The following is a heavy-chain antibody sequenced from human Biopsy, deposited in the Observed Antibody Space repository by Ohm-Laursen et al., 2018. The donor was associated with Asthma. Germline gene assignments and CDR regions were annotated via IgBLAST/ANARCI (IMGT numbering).Heavy chain of an antibody. V-gene: IGHV4-39*01. Sequence: SETLSLTCSLSSGSGGYMRSGNYYWGWIRQPPGKGLEWIGSIYYSGTTYYNPSLESRVTASADTSKNQFSLKLTSVTAADTAVYYCVRGSSSWHHGPFHYYYGLDVWGQGTTATVFS. CDR2: IYYSGTT. J-gene: IGHJ6*02. CDR3: VRGSSSWHHGPFHYYYGLDV. CDR1: SGSGGYMRSGNYY. D-gene: IGHD6-13*01.